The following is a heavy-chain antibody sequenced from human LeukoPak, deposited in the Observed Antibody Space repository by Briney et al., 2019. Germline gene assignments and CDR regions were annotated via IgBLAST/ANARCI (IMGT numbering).Heavy chain of an antibody. V-gene: IGHV3-9*01. Sequence: GGSLRLSCAASGFTFDDYAMHWVRQAPGKGLGWVSGISWNSGSIGYADSVKGRFTISRDNAKNSLYLQMNSLRAEDTALYYCAKDSTTIVGATTNAFDIWGQGTMVTVSS. D-gene: IGHD1-26*01. CDR2: ISWNSGSI. CDR3: AKDSTTIVGATTNAFDI. CDR1: GFTFDDYA. J-gene: IGHJ3*02.